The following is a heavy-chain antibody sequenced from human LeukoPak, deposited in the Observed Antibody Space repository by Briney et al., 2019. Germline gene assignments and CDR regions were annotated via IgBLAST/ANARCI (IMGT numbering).Heavy chain of an antibody. D-gene: IGHD3-10*01. Sequence: SETLSLTCAVSGGSISSSNWWSWVRQPPGKGLEWIGSIYYSGSTNYNPSLKSRVTISVDTSKNQFSLKLSSVTAADTAVYYCARGIRQIRFGEPYYYYYYMDVWGKGTTVTVSS. V-gene: IGHV4-4*02. J-gene: IGHJ6*03. CDR1: GGSISSSNW. CDR2: IYYSGST. CDR3: ARGIRQIRFGEPYYYYYYMDV.